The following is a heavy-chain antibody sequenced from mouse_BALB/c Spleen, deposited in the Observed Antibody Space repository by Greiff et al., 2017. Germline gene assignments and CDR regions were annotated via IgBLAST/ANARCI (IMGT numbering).Heavy chain of an antibody. CDR2: ISYSGST. Sequence: EVKLVESGPGLVKPSQSLSLTCTVTGYSITSDYAWNWIRQFPGNKLVWMGFISYSGSTSYNPSLNSRISITRDTSKNHYFLQLNSVTTEDTATDYCARYRGNYRGRFAYWGQGTLVTVSA. CDR3: ARYRGNYRGRFAY. CDR1: GYSITSDYA. V-gene: IGHV3-2*02. J-gene: IGHJ3*01. D-gene: IGHD2-1*01.